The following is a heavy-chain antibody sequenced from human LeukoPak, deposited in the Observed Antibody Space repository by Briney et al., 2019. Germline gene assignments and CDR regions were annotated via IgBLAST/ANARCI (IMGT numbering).Heavy chain of an antibody. CDR1: GFTVSSNY. CDR2: IYSGGST. Sequence: PGGSLSLSCAASGFTVSSNYMSGVGQAPGKGLEWVTVIYSGGSTYYADSVKGRFTISRDNSKNTLYLQMNSLRAEDTAVYYCARVEIATMNFDYWGQGTLVTVSS. CDR3: ARVEIATMNFDY. D-gene: IGHD5-24*01. J-gene: IGHJ4*02. V-gene: IGHV3-53*01.